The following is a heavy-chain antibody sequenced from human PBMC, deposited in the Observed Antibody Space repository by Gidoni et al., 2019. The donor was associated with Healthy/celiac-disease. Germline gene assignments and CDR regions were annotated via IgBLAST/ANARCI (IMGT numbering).Heavy chain of an antibody. D-gene: IGHD6-13*01. V-gene: IGHV3-48*01. CDR2: ISSSSSTI. Sequence: EVQLVEPGGGLVQPGGSLRLYCEASGFTFSSDSMNWVRQAPGKGLEWVSYISSSSSTIYYADSVKGRFTISRDNAKNSLYLQMNSLRAEDTAVYYCARDLAAADTFDYWGQGTLVTVSS. CDR3: ARDLAAADTFDY. J-gene: IGHJ4*02. CDR1: GFTFSSDS.